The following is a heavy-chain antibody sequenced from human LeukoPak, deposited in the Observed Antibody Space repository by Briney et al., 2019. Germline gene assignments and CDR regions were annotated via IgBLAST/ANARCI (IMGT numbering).Heavy chain of an antibody. CDR1: GYTFTSYY. J-gene: IGHJ6*02. CDR2: INPSGGST. CDR3: ATEHRSEPSTWYGMDV. D-gene: IGHD2/OR15-2a*01. Sequence: GASVKVSCKASGYTFTSYYMHWVRQAPGQGLEWMGIINPSGGSTSYAQKFQGRVTMTRDTSTSTVYMELSSLRSEDTAVHYCATEHRSEPSTWYGMDVWGQETTVTVSS. V-gene: IGHV1-46*01.